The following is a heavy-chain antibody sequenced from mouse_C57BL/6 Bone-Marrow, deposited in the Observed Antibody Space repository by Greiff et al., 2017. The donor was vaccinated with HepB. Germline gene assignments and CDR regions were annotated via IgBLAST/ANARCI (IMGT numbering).Heavy chain of an antibody. Sequence: EVKVVESGGGLVQPKGSLKLSCAASGFSFNTYAMNWVRQAPGKGLEWVARIRSKSNNYATYYADSVKDRFTISRDDSESMLYLQMNNLKTEDTAMYYCVRRHGSSSWFAYWGQGTLVTVSA. J-gene: IGHJ3*01. CDR1: GFSFNTYA. CDR2: IRSKSNNYAT. CDR3: VRRHGSSSWFAY. V-gene: IGHV10-1*01. D-gene: IGHD1-1*01.